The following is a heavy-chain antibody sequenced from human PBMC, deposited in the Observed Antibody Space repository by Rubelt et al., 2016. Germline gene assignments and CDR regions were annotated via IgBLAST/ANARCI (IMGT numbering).Heavy chain of an antibody. Sequence: QVQLQESGPGLVKPSETLSLTCTVSGGSIDGYYWSWIRQPPGKGLEYIAYIYYSGSSSYNPSLKSRVTISLDRTENHFSLKLSSVTAADTAGYDCVTDGGTYQFDDWGQGTLVTVSS. CDR1: GGSIDGYY. CDR2: IYYSGSS. D-gene: IGHD2-15*01. CDR3: VTDGGTYQFDD. J-gene: IGHJ4*02. V-gene: IGHV4-59*12.